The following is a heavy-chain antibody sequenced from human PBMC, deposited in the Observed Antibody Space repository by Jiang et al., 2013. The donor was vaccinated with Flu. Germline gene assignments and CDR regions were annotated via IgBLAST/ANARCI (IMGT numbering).Heavy chain of an antibody. D-gene: IGHD1-26*01. CDR2: FDPEDGET. CDR3: ATGPYSHRGHFDY. Sequence: RQAPGKGLEWMGGFDPEDGETIYAQKFQGRVTMTEDTSTDTAYMELSSLRSEDTAVYYCATGPYSHRGHFDYWGRGTLVTVSS. J-gene: IGHJ4*02. V-gene: IGHV1-24*01.